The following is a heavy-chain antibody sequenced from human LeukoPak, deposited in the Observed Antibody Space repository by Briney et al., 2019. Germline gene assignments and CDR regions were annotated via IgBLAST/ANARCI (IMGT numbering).Heavy chain of an antibody. Sequence: GGSLRLSCAASGFTFSNYWMHWVRQAPGKGLVWVSRINSDGSSTTHADSVKGRFTISRDNAKNTLYLQMSSLRAEDTAVYYCARVDTAMDPFDYWGQGTQVTVSS. V-gene: IGHV3-74*01. CDR3: ARVDTAMDPFDY. D-gene: IGHD5-18*01. CDR2: INSDGSST. J-gene: IGHJ4*02. CDR1: GFTFSNYW.